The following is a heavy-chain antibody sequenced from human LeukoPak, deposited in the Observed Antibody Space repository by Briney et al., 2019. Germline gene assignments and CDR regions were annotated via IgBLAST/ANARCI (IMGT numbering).Heavy chain of an antibody. Sequence: PSETLSLTCAVYGGSFSGYFWSWIRQPPGKGLEWIGEINQSGSTNYNPSLKSRVTISVDTSKNQFSLKLTSVTAADTAVYYYARVDYSNYGWVYYGMDVWGQGTTVTVSS. CDR2: INQSGST. CDR3: ARVDYSNYGWVYYGMDV. D-gene: IGHD4-11*01. CDR1: GGSFSGYF. J-gene: IGHJ6*02. V-gene: IGHV4-34*01.